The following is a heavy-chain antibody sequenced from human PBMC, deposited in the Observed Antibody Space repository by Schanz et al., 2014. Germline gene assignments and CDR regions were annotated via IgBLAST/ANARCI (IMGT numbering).Heavy chain of an antibody. D-gene: IGHD3-10*01. V-gene: IGHV3-74*02. Sequence: VQLVQSGGGVVQPGGSLRLSCAASGFTFSDSWMHWVRQAPGKGLVWVSRTSNDGSFTTFADSVKGRFTISRDNAKNTLYLQMNSVRAEDSAVYYCTRGSGSRSYGWYYDSWGQGALVTVSS. CDR3: TRGSGSRSYGWYYDS. J-gene: IGHJ4*02. CDR2: TSNDGSFT. CDR1: GFTFSDSW.